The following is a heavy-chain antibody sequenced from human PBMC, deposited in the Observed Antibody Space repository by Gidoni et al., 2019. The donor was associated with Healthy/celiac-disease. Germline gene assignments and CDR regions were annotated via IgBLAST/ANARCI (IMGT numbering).Heavy chain of an antibody. CDR1: GATFSSYT. J-gene: IGHJ4*02. D-gene: IGHD5-12*01. Sequence: QVQLVQSGAEVKKPGSSVKVSCKASGATFSSYTISWVRQAPGQGLEWMGRIIPILGIANYAQKFQGRVTITADKSTSTAYMELSSLRSEDTAVYYCARDGVEMATIGSFDYWGQGTLVTVSS. CDR3: ARDGVEMATIGSFDY. V-gene: IGHV1-69*08. CDR2: IIPILGIA.